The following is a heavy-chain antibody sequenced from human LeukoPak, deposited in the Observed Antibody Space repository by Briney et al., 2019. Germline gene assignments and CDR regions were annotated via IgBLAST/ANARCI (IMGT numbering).Heavy chain of an antibody. D-gene: IGHD2-21*02. CDR3: ASRMTAIDY. CDR2: IYSGGST. CDR1: AFTVSSNY. J-gene: IGHJ4*02. Sequence: AGSPTLSCAASAFTVSSNYMSWVRQAPGKGLEWASVIYSGGSTYYADSVKGRFTISRDNSKNTLYLQMNSLRAEDTAVYYCASRMTAIDYWGQGPLVTVSS. V-gene: IGHV3-66*01.